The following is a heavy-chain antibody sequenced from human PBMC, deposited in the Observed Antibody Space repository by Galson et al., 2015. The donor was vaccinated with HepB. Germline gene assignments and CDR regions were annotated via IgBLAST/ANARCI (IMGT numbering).Heavy chain of an antibody. J-gene: IGHJ6*03. D-gene: IGHD6-19*01. V-gene: IGHV4-61*01. CDR1: GGSISSLSYY. Sequence: LSLTCTVSGGSISSLSYYWVWIRQSPGRGLEWIGYISDSGNTNYHPSLKSRVTIPLDTYKTQFSLRLNSVTAADTAVYYCARQSREYSSGWYLGSFNYMDVWGKGSTVTVSS. CDR2: ISDSGNT. CDR3: ARQSREYSSGWYLGSFNYMDV.